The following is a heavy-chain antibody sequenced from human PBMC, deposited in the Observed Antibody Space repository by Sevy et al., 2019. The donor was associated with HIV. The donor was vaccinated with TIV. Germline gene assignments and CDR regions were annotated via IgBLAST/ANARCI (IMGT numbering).Heavy chain of an antibody. D-gene: IGHD3-3*01. CDR1: GGTFSSYA. V-gene: IGHV1-69*13. CDR2: IIPIFGTA. J-gene: IGHJ4*02. CDR3: ARARVNYDFWSGYSSYYFDY. Sequence: ASVKVSCKASGGTFSSYAISWVRQAPGQGLEWMGGIIPIFGTANYAQKFQGRVTITADESTGTAYMELSSLRSEDTAVYYCARARVNYDFWSGYSSYYFDYWGQGTLVTVSS.